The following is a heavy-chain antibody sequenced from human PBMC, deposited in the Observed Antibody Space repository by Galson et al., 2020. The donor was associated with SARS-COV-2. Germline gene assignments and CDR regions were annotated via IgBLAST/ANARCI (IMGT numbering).Heavy chain of an antibody. D-gene: IGHD3-22*01. V-gene: IGHV1-2*02. Sequence: ASVKVSCKASGYTFTGYYMHWVRQAPGQGLEWMGWINPNSGGTNYAQKFQGRVTMTRDTSISTAYMELSRLRSDDTAVYYCARAYYDSSGYTLIAFDIWGQGTMVTVSS. CDR3: ARAYYDSSGYTLIAFDI. J-gene: IGHJ3*02. CDR2: INPNSGGT. CDR1: GYTFTGYY.